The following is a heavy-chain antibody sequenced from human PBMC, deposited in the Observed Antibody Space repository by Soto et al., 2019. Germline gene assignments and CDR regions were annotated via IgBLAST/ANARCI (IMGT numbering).Heavy chain of an antibody. Sequence: VQLVESGGGLVRPGGSLRLSCAASGFIFSSYSLTWVRQAPGKGLEWVSSFTRSTATTYYADSVKGRFTISRDNAENSLYLQMNSLRAEDTAVYYCARGANYGDYGAFDVWGQGTVVTVAS. CDR2: FTRSTATT. D-gene: IGHD4-17*01. V-gene: IGHV3-21*06. CDR1: GFIFSSYS. J-gene: IGHJ4*02. CDR3: ARGANYGDYGAFDV.